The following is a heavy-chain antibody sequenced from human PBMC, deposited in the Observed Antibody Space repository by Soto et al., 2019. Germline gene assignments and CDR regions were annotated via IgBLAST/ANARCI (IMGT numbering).Heavy chain of an antibody. CDR2: IFYSGRT. Sequence: QVQLQESGPGLVKPSETLSLTCTVSGDSISSYYWSWIRQPPGKGLEWIGYIFYSGRTNYNPSLKSRVTISVDTSKTQFSLKLSSVTAADTAVYYCARRPPGGHFDSWCQGTLVTVSS. D-gene: IGHD3-16*01. CDR1: GDSISSYY. V-gene: IGHV4-59*08. J-gene: IGHJ4*02. CDR3: ARRPPGGHFDS.